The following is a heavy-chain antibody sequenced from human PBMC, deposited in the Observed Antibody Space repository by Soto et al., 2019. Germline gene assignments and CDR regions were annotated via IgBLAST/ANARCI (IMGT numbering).Heavy chain of an antibody. CDR2: TYYRSKWNY. D-gene: IGHD2-2*01. CDR3: AGGTAAAGLGF. J-gene: IGHJ4*02. CDR1: GESVSSYSGA. V-gene: IGHV6-1*01. Sequence: SQTLSLTCAISGESVSSYSGAWNWIRQSPSRGLEWLGRTYYRSKWNYDYAVSVKGRITISADTSENQFSLHLNSVTPDDTAVYFCAGGTAAAGLGFWGQGTLVTVSS.